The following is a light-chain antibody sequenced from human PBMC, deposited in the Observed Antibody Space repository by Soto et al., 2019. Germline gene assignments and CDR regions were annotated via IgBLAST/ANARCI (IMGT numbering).Light chain of an antibody. Sequence: QSALTQPRSVSGSPGQSVTISCTGTSSDVGGYNYVSWYQQHPGIAPKLMIYDVSKRPSGVPDRFSGSKSGNTASLTISGLQAEDEADYYCCSYAGSYTDVFGTGTKLTVL. J-gene: IGLJ1*01. CDR2: DVS. CDR1: SSDVGGYNY. V-gene: IGLV2-11*01. CDR3: CSYAGSYTDV.